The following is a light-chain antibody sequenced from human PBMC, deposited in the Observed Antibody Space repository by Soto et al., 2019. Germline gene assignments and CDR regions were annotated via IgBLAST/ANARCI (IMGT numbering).Light chain of an antibody. J-gene: IGLJ2*01. CDR3: CSYAGSRVV. CDR2: DVN. CDR1: SSDVGGYNY. Sequence: QSVLTQPPSASGSPGQSVTISCTGTSSDVGGYNYVSWYQQEPGKAPKLMIYDVNKRPSGVPDRFSGSKSGNTASLTISGIQAEDEADYYCCSYAGSRVVFGGGTKVT. V-gene: IGLV2-8*01.